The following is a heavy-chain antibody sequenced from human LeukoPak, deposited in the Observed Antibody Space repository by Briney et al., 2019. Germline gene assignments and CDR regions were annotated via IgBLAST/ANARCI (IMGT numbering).Heavy chain of an antibody. CDR3: ARRIRGAPTDY. D-gene: IGHD3-10*01. CDR2: VNPNSGNA. V-gene: IGHV1-8*01. Sequence: ASVKVSCKASGYTFTTYDLNWVRQATGQGFEWMGWVNPNSGNAGYAQKFQGRVTMTRNTSISTAYMELSNLTSEDTAVYYCARRIRGAPTDYWGQGTLVTLSS. CDR1: GYTFTTYD. J-gene: IGHJ4*02.